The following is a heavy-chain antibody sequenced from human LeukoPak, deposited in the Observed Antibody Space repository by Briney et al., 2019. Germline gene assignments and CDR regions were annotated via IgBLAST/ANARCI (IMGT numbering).Heavy chain of an antibody. CDR1: GFTFSSYA. Sequence: LRLSCAASGFTFSSYAMHWVRQAPGKGLEWVAVISYDGSNKYYADSVKGRFTISRDNSKNTLYLQMNSLRAEDTAVYYCARLRGYSYGYSDYWGQGTLVTVSS. CDR3: ARLRGYSYGYSDY. D-gene: IGHD5-18*01. V-gene: IGHV3-30-3*01. CDR2: ISYDGSNK. J-gene: IGHJ4*02.